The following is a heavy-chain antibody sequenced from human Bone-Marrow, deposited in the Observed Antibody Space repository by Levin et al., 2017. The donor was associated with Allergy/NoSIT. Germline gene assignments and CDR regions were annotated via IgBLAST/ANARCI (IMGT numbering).Heavy chain of an antibody. V-gene: IGHV3-74*01. CDR3: ARGLTTVTTYAIGY. J-gene: IGHJ4*02. D-gene: IGHD4-17*01. Sequence: HPGGSLRLSCAASGFTFSSYWMHWVRQAPGKGLVWVSRINSDGSSTTYADSVKGRFTISRDNAKNTLYLQMSSLRAEDTAVYYCARGLTTVTTYAIGYWGQGTLVTVSS. CDR1: GFTFSSYW. CDR2: INSDGSST.